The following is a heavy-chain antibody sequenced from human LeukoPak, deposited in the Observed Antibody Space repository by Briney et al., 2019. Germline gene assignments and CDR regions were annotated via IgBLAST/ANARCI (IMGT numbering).Heavy chain of an antibody. D-gene: IGHD6-13*01. J-gene: IGHJ4*02. CDR1: GDSLSSSY. CDR2: IYTSGST. Sequence: SETLSLTCTVSGDSLSSSYWSWVRQPAGKGLEWIGRIYTSGSTNYNPSLKSRVTISVDTSKNQFSLKLSSVTAADTAVYYCARESIAAAGTGGELDYWGQGTLVTVSS. V-gene: IGHV4-4*07. CDR3: ARESIAAAGTGGELDY.